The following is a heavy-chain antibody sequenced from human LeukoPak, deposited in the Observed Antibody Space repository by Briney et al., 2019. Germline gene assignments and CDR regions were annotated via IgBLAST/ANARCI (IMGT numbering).Heavy chain of an antibody. V-gene: IGHV1-18*01. CDR3: AIWKGYCSSTSCPRWFDP. J-gene: IGHJ5*02. D-gene: IGHD2-2*01. CDR2: ISAYNGNT. CDR1: GYTFTSYG. Sequence: ASVKVSCKASGYTFTSYGISWVRQAPGQGLEWMGWISAYNGNTNYAQKLQGRVTMTTDTSTSTAYMEPRSLRSDDTAVYYCAIWKGYCSSTSCPRWFDPWGQGTLVTVSS.